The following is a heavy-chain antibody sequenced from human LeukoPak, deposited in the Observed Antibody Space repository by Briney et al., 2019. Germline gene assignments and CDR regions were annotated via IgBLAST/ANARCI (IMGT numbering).Heavy chain of an antibody. CDR3: AKFGSDYYYYGMDV. Sequence: GGSLRLSCAASGFTFSSYAMSWVRQAPGKGLEWVSAISGSGGSTYYADSVKGRFTISRDNSKNTLYLQMNSLRAEDTAVYYCAKFGSDYYYYGMDVWGQGTTVIVSS. D-gene: IGHD3-10*01. CDR1: GFTFSSYA. V-gene: IGHV3-23*01. J-gene: IGHJ6*02. CDR2: ISGSGGST.